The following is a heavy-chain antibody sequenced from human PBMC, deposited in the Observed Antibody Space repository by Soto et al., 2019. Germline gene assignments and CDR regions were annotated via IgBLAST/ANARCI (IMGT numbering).Heavy chain of an antibody. CDR3: ARDLSGVGIESH. V-gene: IGHV3-30*04. Sequence: GGSLRLSCAASGFTFSSFTMHWVRQPPGEGLDWVAVISGDERDRRYAGSVQGRFTISRDNSKSTLYLQMNNLRTEDTAIYYCARDLSGVGIESHWGQGTLVTVSS. J-gene: IGHJ4*02. CDR1: GFTFSSFT. CDR2: ISGDERDR. D-gene: IGHD1-26*01.